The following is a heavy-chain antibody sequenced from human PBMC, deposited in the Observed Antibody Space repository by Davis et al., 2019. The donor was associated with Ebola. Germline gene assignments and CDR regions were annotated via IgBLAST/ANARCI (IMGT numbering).Heavy chain of an antibody. J-gene: IGHJ6*02. Sequence: ASVLVSCKASGYTFISYYIHWLRPAPAQGLEWMGIINLSGGSTSYAQKFQGRVTMTRDTSTSTVYMELSSLRSEDTAVYYCAYERGRLDYYYYDGMDVWGQGTTVTVSS. CDR3: AYERGRLDYYYYDGMDV. CDR2: INLSGGST. D-gene: IGHD2-15*01. CDR1: GYTFISYY. V-gene: IGHV1-46*01.